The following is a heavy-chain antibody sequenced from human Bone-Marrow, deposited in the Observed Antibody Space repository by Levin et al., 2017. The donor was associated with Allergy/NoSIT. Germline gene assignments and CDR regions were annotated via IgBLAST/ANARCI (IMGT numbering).Heavy chain of an antibody. CDR1: GGSISSSGYH. V-gene: IGHV4-31*03. D-gene: IGHD1-1*01. CDR2: ISYRGST. J-gene: IGHJ4*02. CDR3: ARLDGYSFDY. Sequence: SETLSLTCTVSGGSISSSGYHWTWIRQYPNKGLEWIGYISYRGSTYFNPSIKSRLTMSIDTSEQHFSLNLTSVSAADTAIYYCARLDGYSFDYWGQGALVTVSS.